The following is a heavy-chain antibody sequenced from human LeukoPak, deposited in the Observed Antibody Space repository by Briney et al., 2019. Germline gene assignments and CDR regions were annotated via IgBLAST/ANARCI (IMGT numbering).Heavy chain of an antibody. CDR2: ISGSGGST. CDR3: AKDSDAYNWNDRFDY. V-gene: IGHV3-23*01. D-gene: IGHD1-1*01. J-gene: IGHJ4*02. CDR1: GFTFSSYA. Sequence: GGSLRLSCAASGFTFSSYAMSWVRRAPGKGLEWVSAISGSGGSTYYADSVKGRFTISRDNSKNTLYLQMNSLRAEDTAVYYCAKDSDAYNWNDRFDYWGQGTLVTVSS.